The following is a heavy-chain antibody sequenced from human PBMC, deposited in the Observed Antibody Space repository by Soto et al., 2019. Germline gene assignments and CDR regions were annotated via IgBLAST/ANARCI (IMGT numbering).Heavy chain of an antibody. J-gene: IGHJ4*02. CDR2: IIPIFGTA. V-gene: IGHV1-69*13. CDR3: ARTPTGFSVAGAFDY. CDR1: GGTFSSYA. D-gene: IGHD6-19*01. Sequence: ASVKVSCKASGGTFSSYAISWVRQAPGQGLEWMGGIIPIFGTANYAQKFQGRVTITADESTSTAYMELSSLRSEDTAVYYCARTPTGFSVAGAFDYWGQGTLVTVSS.